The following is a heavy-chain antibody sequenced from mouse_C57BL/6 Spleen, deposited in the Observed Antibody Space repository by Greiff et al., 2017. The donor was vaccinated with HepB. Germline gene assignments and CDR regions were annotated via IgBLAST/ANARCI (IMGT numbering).Heavy chain of an antibody. CDR1: GYTFTSYW. CDR2: IDPSDSYT. J-gene: IGHJ2*01. V-gene: IGHV1-69*01. Sequence: QVQLQQPGAELVMPGASVKLSCKASGYTFTSYWMHWVKQRPGQGLEWIGEIDPSDSYTNYNQKFKGKSTLTVDKSSSTAYMQLSSLTSEDSAVYYCARELRSYYFDYWGQGTTLTVSS. D-gene: IGHD1-1*01. CDR3: ARELRSYYFDY.